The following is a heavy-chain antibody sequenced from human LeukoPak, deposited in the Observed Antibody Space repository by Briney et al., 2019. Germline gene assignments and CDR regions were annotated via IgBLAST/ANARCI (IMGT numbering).Heavy chain of an antibody. Sequence: PSETLSLTCTVSGGSISSYYWSWIRQPPGKGLEWIGYIYYSGSTNHNPSLKSRVTISVDTSKNQFSLKLSSVTAADTAVYYCARGGSGYYPDNWFDPWGQGTLVTVSS. V-gene: IGHV4-59*01. CDR3: ARGGSGYYPDNWFDP. CDR1: GGSISSYY. J-gene: IGHJ5*02. CDR2: IYYSGST. D-gene: IGHD3-22*01.